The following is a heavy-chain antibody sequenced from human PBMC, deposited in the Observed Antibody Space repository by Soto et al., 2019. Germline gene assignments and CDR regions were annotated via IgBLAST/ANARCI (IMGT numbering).Heavy chain of an antibody. Sequence: VASVKVSCKASGGTFSSYAISWVRQAPGQGLEWMGGIIPIFGTANYAQKFQGRVTITADESTSTAYMELSSLRSEDTAVYYCAVGYCSSTSCPRNYYYGMDVWGQGTTVTVSS. V-gene: IGHV1-69*13. J-gene: IGHJ6*02. D-gene: IGHD2-2*01. CDR1: GGTFSSYA. CDR3: AVGYCSSTSCPRNYYYGMDV. CDR2: IIPIFGTA.